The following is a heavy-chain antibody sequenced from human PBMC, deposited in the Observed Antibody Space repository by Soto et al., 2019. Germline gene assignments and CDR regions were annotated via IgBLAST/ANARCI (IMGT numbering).Heavy chain of an antibody. J-gene: IGHJ6*02. V-gene: IGHV3-30-3*01. CDR3: ARDLKRSYYDSALYHYYGMDV. Sequence: GGSLRLSCAASGFTFSSFAMHWVRQAPGKGLEWVAIISYDGTNKHYADSVKGRFTISRDNSKNTLYLQMNSLRAEDTAVYYCARDLKRSYYDSALYHYYGMDVWGQGTTVTVSS. D-gene: IGHD3-22*01. CDR1: GFTFSSFA. CDR2: ISYDGTNK.